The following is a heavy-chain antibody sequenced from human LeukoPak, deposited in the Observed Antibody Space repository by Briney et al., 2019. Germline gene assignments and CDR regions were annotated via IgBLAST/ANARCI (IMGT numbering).Heavy chain of an antibody. Sequence: SETLCLTCTVSGGSISSYYWSWIRQPPGKGLEWIGYIYYSGSTNYNPSLNSRVTMSVDTSKNQFSLKLSSVTAADTAVYYCARWIAAAGTEYYFDYWGQGTLVTVSS. CDR3: ARWIAAAGTEYYFDY. CDR1: GGSISSYY. D-gene: IGHD6-13*01. J-gene: IGHJ4*02. V-gene: IGHV4-59*01. CDR2: IYYSGST.